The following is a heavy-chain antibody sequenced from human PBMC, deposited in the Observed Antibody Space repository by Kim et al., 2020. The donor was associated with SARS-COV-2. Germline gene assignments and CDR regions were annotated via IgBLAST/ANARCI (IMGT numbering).Heavy chain of an antibody. D-gene: IGHD4-17*01. Sequence: ADSVNGRFTSSRDNSKNTLYLQRNSLRAEDTAVYYFAKELHCGDYGMDVWGQGTTVTVSS. J-gene: IGHJ6*02. CDR3: AKELHCGDYGMDV. V-gene: IGHV3-23*01.